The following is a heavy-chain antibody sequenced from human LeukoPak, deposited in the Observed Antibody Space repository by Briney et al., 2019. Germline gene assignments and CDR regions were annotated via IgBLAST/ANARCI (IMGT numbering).Heavy chain of an antibody. D-gene: IGHD3-10*01. CDR2: FDPEDGET. Sequence: ASVKVSCKVSGYTLTELSMHWVRQAPGKGLEWMGGFDPEDGETIYALKFQGRVTMTEDTSTDTAYMELSSLRSEDTAVYYCATRWRGSGSSNWFDPWGQGTLVTVSS. J-gene: IGHJ5*02. CDR1: GYTLTELS. CDR3: ATRWRGSGSSNWFDP. V-gene: IGHV1-24*01.